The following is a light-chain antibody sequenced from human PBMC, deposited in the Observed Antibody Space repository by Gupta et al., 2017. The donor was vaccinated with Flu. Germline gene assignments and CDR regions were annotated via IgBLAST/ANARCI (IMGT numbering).Light chain of an antibody. V-gene: IGKV3-15*01. CDR3: QQYNNWPPWT. CDR1: QSVSSN. Sequence: DIVMTQSPATLSVSPGERATLSCRASQSVSSNLAWYQQKPGQAPRLLIYGASTRDTGIPARFSGSGYGKELTLTISSRQSEDFASYYCQQYNNWPPWTFGQGTKVEIK. CDR2: GAS. J-gene: IGKJ1*01.